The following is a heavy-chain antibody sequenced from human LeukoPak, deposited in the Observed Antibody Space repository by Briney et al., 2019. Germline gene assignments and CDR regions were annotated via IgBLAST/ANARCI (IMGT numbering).Heavy chain of an antibody. J-gene: IGHJ4*02. Sequence: GGSLRLSCAASGFTFDDYGMSWVRQAPGKGLEWVSGINWNGGSTGYADSVKGRFTISRDNAKNSLYLLMNSLRAEDTALYHCARAPPTTTDYGDYLTRWDYFDYWGQGTLVTVSS. V-gene: IGHV3-20*01. CDR1: GFTFDDYG. CDR2: INWNGGST. D-gene: IGHD4-17*01. CDR3: ARAPPTTTDYGDYLTRWDYFDY.